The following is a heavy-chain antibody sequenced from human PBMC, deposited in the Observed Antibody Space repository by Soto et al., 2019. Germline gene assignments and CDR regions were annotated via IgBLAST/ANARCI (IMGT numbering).Heavy chain of an antibody. V-gene: IGHV4-59*08. D-gene: IGHD4-17*01. CDR1: GGSISSYY. CDR3: ARYYRDYKNYFAY. CDR2: IYYSGSA. Sequence: SETLSLTCAVYGGSISSYYWSWIRQPPGKGLEWIGYIYYSGSANYNPSLNSRVTLSVDTSKNQFSLKLNSVTAADTAVYYCARYYRDYKNYFAYWVQGTLVTVSS. J-gene: IGHJ4*02.